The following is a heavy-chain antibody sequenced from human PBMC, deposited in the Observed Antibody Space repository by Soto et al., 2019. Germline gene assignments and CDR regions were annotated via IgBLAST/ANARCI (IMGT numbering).Heavy chain of an antibody. CDR1: GFTFDDYA. CDR3: EKYSTLGGWGGMDV. V-gene: IGHV3-9*01. Sequence: EVQLVESGGGLVQPGRSLRLSCAASGFTFDDYAMHWVRQAPGKGLEWVSGISWTSGSIGYADSVKGRFTIFRDTAKNSLYLQMNSLRAADTALYYCEKYSTLGGWGGMDVWGQATTVTVSS. D-gene: IGHD3-10*01. J-gene: IGHJ6*02. CDR2: ISWTSGSI.